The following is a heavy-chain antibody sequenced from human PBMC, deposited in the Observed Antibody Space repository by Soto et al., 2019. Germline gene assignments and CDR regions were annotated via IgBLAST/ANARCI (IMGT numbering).Heavy chain of an antibody. CDR2: IYYAGNT. Sequence: SETLSLTCSVSGGSIISRTSYWGWIRHSPDKGLEWIGCIYYAGNTYYNPSLKSRLTLSADTSKNEFSLSLTSVTAADTAVYYCVRLIGNSWLDSWGQGTLVTVSS. J-gene: IGHJ5*01. V-gene: IGHV4-39*01. CDR1: GGSIISRTSY. CDR3: VRLIGNSWLDS.